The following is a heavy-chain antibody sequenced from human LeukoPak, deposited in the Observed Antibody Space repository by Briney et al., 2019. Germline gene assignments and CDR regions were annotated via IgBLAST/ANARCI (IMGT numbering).Heavy chain of an antibody. V-gene: IGHV3-43*02. CDR3: AKTLRSGSYSRDAFDI. D-gene: IGHD1-26*01. Sequence: PGGSLRLSCAASGFTFDDYAMHWVRQAPGKGLEWVSLISGDGGSTYYADSVKGRFTISRDNSKNSLYLQMNSLRTEDTALYYCAKTLRSGSYSRDAFDIWGQGTMVTVSS. CDR1: GFTFDDYA. CDR2: ISGDGGST. J-gene: IGHJ3*02.